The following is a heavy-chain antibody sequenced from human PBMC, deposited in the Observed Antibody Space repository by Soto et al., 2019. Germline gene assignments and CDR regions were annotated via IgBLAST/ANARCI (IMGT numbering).Heavy chain of an antibody. CDR2: IKSKTDGGTT. D-gene: IGHD1-26*01. Sequence: EVQLVESGGGLVKPGGSLRLSCAASGFTFSNAWMSWVRQAPGKGLEWVGRIKSKTDGGTTDYAAPVKGRFTISRDDSKNPLYLQMNSLKTEDTAVDYCSTMGMWELLVTWGQGTLVTVSS. J-gene: IGHJ5*02. V-gene: IGHV3-15*01. CDR3: STMGMWELLVT. CDR1: GFTFSNAW.